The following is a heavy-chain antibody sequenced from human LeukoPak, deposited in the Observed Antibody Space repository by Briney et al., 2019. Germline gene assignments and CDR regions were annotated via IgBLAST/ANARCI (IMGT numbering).Heavy chain of an antibody. J-gene: IGHJ4*02. CDR1: GGSISSGGYY. Sequence: PSETLSLTCTVSGGSISSGGYYWSWIRQHPGKGLEWIGYIHYSGSTYYNPSLKSRVTMSVDTPKSQFSLKLSSVTAADTAVYYCARDEGYYFDYWGQGTLVTVSS. CDR3: ARDEGYYFDY. V-gene: IGHV4-31*03. CDR2: IHYSGST.